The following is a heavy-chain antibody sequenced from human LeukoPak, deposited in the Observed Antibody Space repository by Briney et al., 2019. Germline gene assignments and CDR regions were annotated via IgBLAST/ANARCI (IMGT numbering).Heavy chain of an antibody. CDR3: GGNRAMRGGYDN. CDR2: VYYSRST. D-gene: IGHD3-22*01. CDR1: GASISPYY. V-gene: IGHV4-59*01. J-gene: IGHJ4*02. Sequence: SETLSLTCTVSGASISPYYWSWIRQPPGKGLEWLGYVYYSRSTNYNPSLKSRLTTIVKTNEKQFSFQLLSVTVADTPLYYYGGNRAMRGGYDNGGQGTLVTVSS.